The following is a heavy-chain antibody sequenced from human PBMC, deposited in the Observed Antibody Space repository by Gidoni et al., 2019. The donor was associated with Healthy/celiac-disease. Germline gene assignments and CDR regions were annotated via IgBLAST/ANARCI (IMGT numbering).Heavy chain of an antibody. CDR2: ISGSGGST. CDR1: GFTLSSVA. J-gene: IGHJ4*02. D-gene: IGHD3-3*01. V-gene: IGHV3-23*01. CDR3: APRPIWSGYYPFDY. Sequence: EVQLLESGGGLVQPGGYLRLSGAASGFTLSSVAMILVRQAPGKGLEWVSAISGSGGSTYYADSVKGRFTISRDNSKNTLYLQMNSLRAEDTAVYYCAPRPIWSGYYPFDYWGQGTLVTVSS.